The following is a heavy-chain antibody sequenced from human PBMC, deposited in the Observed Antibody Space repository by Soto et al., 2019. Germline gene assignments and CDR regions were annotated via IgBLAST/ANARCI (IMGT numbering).Heavy chain of an antibody. CDR3: AREGGGYRFDY. J-gene: IGHJ4*02. CDR1: DSISTYY. Sequence: ASETLSLTCTVDSISTYYWNWIRQTPGKGLEWIGYIYYLGRTNYNRSLKSRLTISVDPPKNQISLRLTSVTAADTAVYYCAREGGGYRFDYWGQGALVTVSS. CDR2: IYYLGRT. V-gene: IGHV4-59*01. D-gene: IGHD1-26*01.